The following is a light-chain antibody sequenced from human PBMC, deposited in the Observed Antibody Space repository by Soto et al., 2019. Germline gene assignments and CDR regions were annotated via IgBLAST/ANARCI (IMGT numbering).Light chain of an antibody. J-gene: IGLJ1*01. V-gene: IGLV2-14*01. Sequence: QSALTQPASVSGSPGQSITISCTGTSSDVGYYNYVSWYQHHPGKAPKLIIFEVSNRPSGVSNRFSGSKSGSTASLTISGLQTEDEGDYYCSSYTSTNTAFVFGTGTKVTVL. CDR2: EVS. CDR3: SSYTSTNTAFV. CDR1: SSDVGYYNY.